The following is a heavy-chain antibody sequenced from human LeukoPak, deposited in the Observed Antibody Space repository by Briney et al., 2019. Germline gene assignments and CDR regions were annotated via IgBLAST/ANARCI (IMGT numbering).Heavy chain of an antibody. CDR1: GYTFTSYD. Sequence: SVKVSCKASGYTFTSYDIDWVRQATGQGLEWMGWMNPNSGNTGYAQRFQGRVTMTRNTSISTAYMELSSLRSEDTAVYYCATWGVSYYYDSSGYYPIDYWGQGTLVTVSS. V-gene: IGHV1-8*01. J-gene: IGHJ4*02. CDR2: MNPNSGNT. CDR3: ATWGVSYYYDSSGYYPIDY. D-gene: IGHD3-22*01.